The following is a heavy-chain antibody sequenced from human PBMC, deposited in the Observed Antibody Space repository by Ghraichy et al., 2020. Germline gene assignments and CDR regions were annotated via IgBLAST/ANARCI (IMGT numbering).Heavy chain of an antibody. CDR3: ARTLATLGPFDY. Sequence: SCTVSGVSISSYYWSWILQPPGKGLEWIGNIYHSGSTNYKPSLRSRVTILADTSKNQFSLNLTSVTAADTAVYYCARTLATLGPFDYWGQGTLVTVSS. D-gene: IGHD2/OR15-2a*01. V-gene: IGHV4-59*01. CDR1: GVSISSYY. J-gene: IGHJ4*02. CDR2: IYHSGST.